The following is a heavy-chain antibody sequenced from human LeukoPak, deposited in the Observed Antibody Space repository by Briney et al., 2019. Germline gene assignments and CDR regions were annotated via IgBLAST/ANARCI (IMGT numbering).Heavy chain of an antibody. V-gene: IGHV1-2*02. CDR2: INPNSGGT. CDR1: GYTFTGYY. J-gene: IGHJ4*02. Sequence: GASVKVSCKASGYTFTGYYMHWVRQAPGQGLEWMGWINPNSGGTNYAQKFQGRVTMTRDTSISTAYMELSRLRSDDTAVYYCAREPAINYYDSSGYEDYWGQGTLVTVSS. CDR3: AREPAINYYDSSGYEDY. D-gene: IGHD3-22*01.